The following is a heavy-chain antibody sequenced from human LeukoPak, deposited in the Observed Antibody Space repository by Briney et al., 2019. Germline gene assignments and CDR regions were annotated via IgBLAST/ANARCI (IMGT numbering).Heavy chain of an antibody. CDR2: IYSGGST. Sequence: PGGSLRLSCAASGFTVSSNYMSWVRQAPGKGPEWVSVIYSGGSTYYADSVKGRFTISRDNSKNTLYLQMNSLRAEDTAVYYCARGVMKFGANWFDPWGQGTLVTVSS. J-gene: IGHJ5*02. CDR1: GFTVSSNY. CDR3: ARGVMKFGANWFDP. D-gene: IGHD3-10*01. V-gene: IGHV3-53*01.